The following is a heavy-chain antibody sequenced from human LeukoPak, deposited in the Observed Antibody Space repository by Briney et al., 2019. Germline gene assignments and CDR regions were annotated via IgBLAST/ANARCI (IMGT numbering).Heavy chain of an antibody. D-gene: IGHD4-17*01. Sequence: PGGSLRLSCAASGFTFSSYWMHWVRQAPGKGLVWVSRINSDGSSTSYADSVKGRFTISRDKAKNTLYLQMNSLRAEDTAVYYCARVLYDYGDYDAPGWGQGTLVTVSS. CDR2: INSDGSST. J-gene: IGHJ4*02. V-gene: IGHV3-74*01. CDR3: ARVLYDYGDYDAPG. CDR1: GFTFSSYW.